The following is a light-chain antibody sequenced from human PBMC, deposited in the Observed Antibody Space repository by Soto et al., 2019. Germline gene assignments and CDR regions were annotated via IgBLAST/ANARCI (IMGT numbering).Light chain of an antibody. Sequence: EIVMTQSPATLSVSPGERATLSCRASQSVGSSYLAWYQQKPGQAPRLLIYGASTRATGIPPRLSGSGSGTEFTLTISSLQSEDFAVYYCQQYNNWPWTFGQGTKVELK. J-gene: IGKJ1*01. CDR2: GAS. CDR1: QSVGSSY. CDR3: QQYNNWPWT. V-gene: IGKV3-15*01.